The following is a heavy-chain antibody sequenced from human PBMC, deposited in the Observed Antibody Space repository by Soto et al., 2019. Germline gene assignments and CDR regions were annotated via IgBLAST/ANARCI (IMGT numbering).Heavy chain of an antibody. CDR2: IIPILGTP. J-gene: IGHJ4*02. D-gene: IGHD3-22*01. V-gene: IGHV1-69*10. Sequence: AAVKVSCKASGDTFSTYAISWVRQAPGQGLEWLGGIIPILGTPSYAQRFQGRVTITADKSTSTAYMELSSLRSEDTAVYYCARERSRYDRSGYYRPDYWGQGTLVTVSS. CDR1: GDTFSTYA. CDR3: ARERSRYDRSGYYRPDY.